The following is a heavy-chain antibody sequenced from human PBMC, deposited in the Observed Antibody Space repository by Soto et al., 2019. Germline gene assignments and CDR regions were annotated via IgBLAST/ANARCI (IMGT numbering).Heavy chain of an antibody. Sequence: EPQPHRYTVYGGTFRGYCWSWIRQTPGKGLEWIGEINHSGSTNYNPSLKSRVTISVDTSKNQFSLKLSSVTAADTAVYYCARGDFWSGYYLDYWGQGTLVTVSS. CDR2: INHSGST. V-gene: IGHV4-34*01. CDR3: ARGDFWSGYYLDY. D-gene: IGHD3-3*01. CDR1: GGTFRGYC. J-gene: IGHJ4*02.